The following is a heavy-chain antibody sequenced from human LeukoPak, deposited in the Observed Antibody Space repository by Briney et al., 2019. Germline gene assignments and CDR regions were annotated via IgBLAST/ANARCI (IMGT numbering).Heavy chain of an antibody. CDR1: GFTFSSYS. D-gene: IGHD3-22*01. J-gene: IGHJ4*02. CDR3: ARDKGDYDTSGSLFVF. CDR2: ISSSSSYI. Sequence: GGSLRLSCVASGFTFSSYSMNWVRQAPGKGLEWVSSISSSSSYIYYADSVKGRFTISRDNAKNSLYLQMNSLRAEDAAVYYCARDKGDYDTSGSLFVFGGQGTLVTVSS. V-gene: IGHV3-21*04.